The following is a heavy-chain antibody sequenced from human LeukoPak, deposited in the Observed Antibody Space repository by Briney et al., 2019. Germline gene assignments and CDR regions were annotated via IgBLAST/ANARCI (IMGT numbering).Heavy chain of an antibody. D-gene: IGHD2-2*01. Sequence: GESLKLSCAASGFTFSGSAMHWVRQASGKGLEGVGRIRSKANSYATPYAASVKGRFTLSRDDSKNTAYLKMNSLKNEDTAVYYCTSRDCSSTSCYRDPTYYYYYMDVWGKGTTVTVSS. V-gene: IGHV3-73*01. J-gene: IGHJ6*03. CDR1: GFTFSGSA. CDR3: TSRDCSSTSCYRDPTYYYYYMDV. CDR2: IRSKANSYAT.